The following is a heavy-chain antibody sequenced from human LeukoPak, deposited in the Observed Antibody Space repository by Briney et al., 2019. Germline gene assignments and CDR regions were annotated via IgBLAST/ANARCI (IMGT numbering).Heavy chain of an antibody. J-gene: IGHJ3*02. Sequence: ASETLSLTCTVSGDSITSEAYYWSWIRQPPGKGLEWIGYIYYSGSTNYNPSLKSRVTISVDTSKNQFSLKLSSVTAADTAVYYCARNNPVANYIVVVPAAITAGAFDIWGQGTMVTVSS. CDR2: IYYSGST. V-gene: IGHV4-61*08. CDR1: GDSITSEAYY. D-gene: IGHD2-2*01. CDR3: ARNNPVANYIVVVPAAITAGAFDI.